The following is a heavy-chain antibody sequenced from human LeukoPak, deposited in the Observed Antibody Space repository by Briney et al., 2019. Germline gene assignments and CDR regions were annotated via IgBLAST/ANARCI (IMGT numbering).Heavy chain of an antibody. V-gene: IGHV3-53*04. CDR2: IYSGGST. Sequence: GGSLRLSCAASEFSVNSNYMSWVRQAPGKGLEWVLVIYSGGSTYYADSVKGRFTISRHISKNTLYLQMNSLRAEDTAVYYCARAGPYDAFDIWGQGTMVTVSS. CDR1: EFSVNSNY. J-gene: IGHJ3*02. D-gene: IGHD1-14*01. CDR3: ARAGPYDAFDI.